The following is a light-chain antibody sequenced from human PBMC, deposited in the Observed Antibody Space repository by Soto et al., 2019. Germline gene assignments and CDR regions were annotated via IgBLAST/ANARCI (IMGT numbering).Light chain of an antibody. CDR2: DAS. V-gene: IGKV1-5*01. J-gene: IGKJ1*01. CDR3: QQYNSYPWT. CDR1: QSISSW. Sequence: NQMTHSRSPLYASVRDRVTIPFRASQSISSWLAWYQQKPGKAPKLLIYDASSLESGVPSRFSGSGSGTEFTLTISSLQPDDFATYYCQQYNSYPWTFGQGTKVDI.